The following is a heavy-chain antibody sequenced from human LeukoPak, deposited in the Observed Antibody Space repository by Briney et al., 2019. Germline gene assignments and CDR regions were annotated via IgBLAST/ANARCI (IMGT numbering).Heavy chain of an antibody. D-gene: IGHD5-18*01. CDR3: AREGYSYGQTDFDY. Sequence: ASETLSLTCTVSGGSISSSSYYWGWIRQPPGKGLEWIGSIYYSGSTYYNPSLKSRVTISVDTSKNQFSLKLSSVTAADTAVYYCAREGYSYGQTDFDYWGQGTLVTVSS. CDR1: GGSISSSSYY. CDR2: IYYSGST. V-gene: IGHV4-39*07. J-gene: IGHJ4*02.